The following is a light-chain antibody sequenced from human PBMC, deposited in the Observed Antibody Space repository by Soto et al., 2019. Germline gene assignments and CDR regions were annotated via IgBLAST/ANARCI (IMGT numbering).Light chain of an antibody. V-gene: IGKV3-20*01. CDR1: QTVAGNY. J-gene: IGKJ2*01. CDR3: QQCGPSLKYT. CDR2: GAS. Sequence: EIVLTQSPGTLSLSPGERATLSCRASQTVAGNYLAWYQQKPGQAPRLLICGASNRATGVPDRFRGSGSGPDFTLTISRLEPEDFAVYYCQQCGPSLKYTFGQGTTLEIK.